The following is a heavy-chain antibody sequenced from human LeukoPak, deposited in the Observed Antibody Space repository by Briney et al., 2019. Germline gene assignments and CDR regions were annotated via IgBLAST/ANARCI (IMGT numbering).Heavy chain of an antibody. V-gene: IGHV3-23*01. CDR1: GFTFSSYA. Sequence: GGSLRLSCAASGFTFSSYAMSWVRQAPGKGLEWVSAISGSGGSTYYADSVKGRFTISRDNSKNTLYLQMSSLRAEDTAVYYCAKDQGYSSSYYDWYYFDYWGQGTLVTVSS. CDR3: AKDQGYSSSYYDWYYFDY. D-gene: IGHD6-6*01. CDR2: ISGSGGST. J-gene: IGHJ4*02.